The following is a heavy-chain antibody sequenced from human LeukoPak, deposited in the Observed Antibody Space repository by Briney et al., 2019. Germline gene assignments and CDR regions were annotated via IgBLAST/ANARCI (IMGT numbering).Heavy chain of an antibody. J-gene: IGHJ4*02. CDR1: GYTFTSYG. D-gene: IGHD6-13*01. V-gene: IGHV1-18*04. Sequence: ASVKVSCKASGYTFTSYGISWVRQAPGQGLEWMGWISAYNGNTNYAQKLQGGVTMTTDTSTSTAYMELRSLRSDDTAVYYCARVREYSSSWYEKGDYFDYWGQGTLVTVSS. CDR3: ARVREYSSSWYEKGDYFDY. CDR2: ISAYNGNT.